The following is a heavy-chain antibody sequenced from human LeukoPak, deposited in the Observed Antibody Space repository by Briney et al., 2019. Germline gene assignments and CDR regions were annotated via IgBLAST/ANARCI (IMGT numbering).Heavy chain of an antibody. J-gene: IGHJ4*02. CDR2: IIPILGIA. CDR1: GGTFSSYA. V-gene: IGHV1-69*04. Sequence: SVKVSCKASGGTFSSYAISWVRQAPGQGLEWMGRIIPILGIANYAQKFQGRVTITADKSTSTAYMELSSLRSEDTAVYYCARPSCGGDCCSFDYWGQGTLVTVSS. CDR3: ARPSCGGDCCSFDY. D-gene: IGHD2-21*02.